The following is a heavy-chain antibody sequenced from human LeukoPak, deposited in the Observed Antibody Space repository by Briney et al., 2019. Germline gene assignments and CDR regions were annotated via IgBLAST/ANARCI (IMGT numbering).Heavy chain of an antibody. D-gene: IGHD6-13*01. J-gene: IGHJ4*02. V-gene: IGHV7-4-1*02. CDR3: APEPSWSTS. CDR2: INTISGNP. Sequence: ASVKVSCKASGYTFTSYGTSWVRQAPGQGLEWMGWINTISGNPTYAQAFTGRFVFSLDTSVNTAYLQITSLKADDTAIYYCAPEPSWSTSWGQGTLVTVSS. CDR1: GYTFTSYG.